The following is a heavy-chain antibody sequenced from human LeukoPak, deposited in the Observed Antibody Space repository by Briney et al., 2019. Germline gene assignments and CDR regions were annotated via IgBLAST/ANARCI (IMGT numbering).Heavy chain of an antibody. D-gene: IGHD6-19*01. CDR2: IYYSGGT. CDR3: AREVAGTPWIDN. J-gene: IGHJ4*02. CDR1: GGSISSRNYC. Sequence: SETLSLTCTVSGGSISSRNYCWSWIRQPPGKGLEWIGNIYYSGGTYYNPSLKSRVTISVDTSKNQFSLKLSSVTAADTAVYYCAREVAGTPWIDNWGQGTLVTVSS. V-gene: IGHV4-39*02.